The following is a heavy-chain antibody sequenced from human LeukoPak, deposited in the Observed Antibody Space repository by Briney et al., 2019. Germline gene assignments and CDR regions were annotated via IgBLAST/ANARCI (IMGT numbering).Heavy chain of an antibody. J-gene: IGHJ4*02. CDR3: ARGRSTYYYGSGSFLDY. V-gene: IGHV4-34*01. Sequence: SETLSLTCAVYGGSFSGYYWSWIRQPPGKGLEWIGEINHSGSTNYNPSLKSRVTISVDTSKHQFSLKLSSVTAADTAVYYCARGRSTYYYGSGSFLDYWGQGTLVTVSS. CDR2: INHSGST. D-gene: IGHD3-10*01. CDR1: GGSFSGYY.